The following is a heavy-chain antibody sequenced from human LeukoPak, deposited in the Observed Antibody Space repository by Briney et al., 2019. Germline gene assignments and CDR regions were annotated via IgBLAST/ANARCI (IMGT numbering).Heavy chain of an antibody. CDR1: GFTFSSYA. CDR3: ARGGDIVVVPAAPTDY. D-gene: IGHD2-2*01. V-gene: IGHV3-30*04. CDR2: ISYDGSNK. J-gene: IGHJ4*02. Sequence: GSLRLSCAASGFTFSSYAMHWVCQAPGKGLEWVAVISYDGSNKYYADSVKGRFTISRDNSKNTLYLQMNSLRAEDTAVYYCARGGDIVVVPAAPTDYWGQGTLVTVSS.